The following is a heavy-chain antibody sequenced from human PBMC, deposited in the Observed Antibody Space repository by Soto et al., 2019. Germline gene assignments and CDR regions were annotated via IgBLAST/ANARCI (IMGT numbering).Heavy chain of an antibody. Sequence: QVQLVESGGGVVQPGRSLRLSCAASGFTFSSYAMHWVRQAPGKGLEWVAVISYDGSNKYYADSVKGRFTISRDNSKNTLSLQMNSLRAEDTAVYYCASGTEGGLVLLEYWGQGTLVNVSP. J-gene: IGHJ4*02. CDR3: ASGTEGGLVLLEY. V-gene: IGHV3-30-3*01. CDR1: GFTFSSYA. D-gene: IGHD3-16*01. CDR2: ISYDGSNK.